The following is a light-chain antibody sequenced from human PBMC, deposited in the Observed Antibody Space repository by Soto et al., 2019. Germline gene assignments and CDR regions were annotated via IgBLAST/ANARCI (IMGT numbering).Light chain of an antibody. Sequence: QSVLTQPASVSGSPGQSITISCTGTSSDVGSYNLVSWYQHHPGKAPKLMIYEDTKRPSGVSNRFSGSKSGNTASLTISGLQAEDEADFYCCSYAGSSTPYVFGTRTKLTVL. V-gene: IGLV2-23*01. CDR3: CSYAGSSTPYV. CDR1: SSDVGSYNL. J-gene: IGLJ1*01. CDR2: EDT.